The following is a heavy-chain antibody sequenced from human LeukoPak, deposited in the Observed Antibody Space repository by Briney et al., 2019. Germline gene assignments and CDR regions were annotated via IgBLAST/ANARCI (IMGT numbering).Heavy chain of an antibody. CDR2: ISSSSSTI. Sequence: GGSLRLSCVASGFTFSSYSMSWVRQAPGKGLEWVSYISSSSSTIYYADSVKGRFTISRDNAKNSLYLQMNSLRAEDTAVYYCARGGSGYAGLTIDYWGQGTLVTVSS. V-gene: IGHV3-48*04. CDR3: ARGGSGYAGLTIDY. J-gene: IGHJ4*02. D-gene: IGHD5-12*01. CDR1: GFTFSSYS.